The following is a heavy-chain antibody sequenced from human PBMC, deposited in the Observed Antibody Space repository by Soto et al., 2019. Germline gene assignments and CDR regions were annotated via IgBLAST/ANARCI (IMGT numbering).Heavy chain of an antibody. J-gene: IGHJ4*02. V-gene: IGHV4-34*01. CDR1: GDSFSEDY. Sequence: SEARSVTCGVYGDSFSEDYWAWGRQPPGKGLERIGEINHSGNTYFAPSLKSRLSMSVDTSRNHVALHLTSVTAADTAVYYCATFSIVGTVIFNHWGQGTQVTVS. CDR3: ATFSIVGTVIFNH. D-gene: IGHD1-26*01. CDR2: INHSGNT.